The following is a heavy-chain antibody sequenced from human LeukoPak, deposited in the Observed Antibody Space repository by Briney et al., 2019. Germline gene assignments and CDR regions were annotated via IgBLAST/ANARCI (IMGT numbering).Heavy chain of an antibody. D-gene: IGHD6-19*01. CDR3: AKDHGTAVAGFYY. V-gene: IGHV3-30-3*01. J-gene: IGHJ4*02. CDR1: GFTFSSYA. Sequence: GRSLRLSCAASGFTFSSYAMHWVRQAPGKGLEWVAVISYDGSNKYYADSVKGRFTVSRDNSKNTLYLQINSLRAEDTAVYYCAKDHGTAVAGFYYWGQGTLVTVSS. CDR2: ISYDGSNK.